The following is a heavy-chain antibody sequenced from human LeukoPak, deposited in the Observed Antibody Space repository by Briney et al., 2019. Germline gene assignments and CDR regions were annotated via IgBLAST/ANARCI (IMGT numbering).Heavy chain of an antibody. CDR2: IYTSGST. J-gene: IGHJ4*02. V-gene: IGHV4-4*07. CDR3: AREVAQGRYSNFDY. D-gene: IGHD5-18*01. CDR1: GGSISSYC. Sequence: SETLSLTCTVSGGSISSYCWSWIRQPAGKGLEWIGRIYTSGSTNYNPSLKSRVTMSVDTSKNQFSLKLSSVTAADTAVYYCAREVAQGRYSNFDYWGQGTLVTVSS.